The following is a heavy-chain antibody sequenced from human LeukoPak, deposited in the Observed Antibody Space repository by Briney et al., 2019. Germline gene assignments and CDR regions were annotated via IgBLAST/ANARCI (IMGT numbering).Heavy chain of an antibody. CDR3: AGTGSGSFDWFDP. V-gene: IGHV4-39*01. CDR2: IYYSGST. CDR1: GGSISSSSYY. D-gene: IGHD3-10*01. J-gene: IGHJ5*02. Sequence: PSETLSLTCTVSGGSISSSSYYWGWIRQPPGKRLEWIGSIYYSGSTYYNPSLKSRVTISVDTSKNQFSLKLSSVTAADTAVYYCAGTGSGSFDWFDPWGQGTLVTVSS.